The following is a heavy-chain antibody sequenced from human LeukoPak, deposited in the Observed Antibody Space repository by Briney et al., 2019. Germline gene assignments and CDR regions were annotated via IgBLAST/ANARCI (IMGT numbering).Heavy chain of an antibody. Sequence: GASVKVSCKASGYTFTGYYMHWVRQAPGQGLEWMGWINPNSGGTNYAQKFQGRVSMTRDTSISTAYMELSRLRSDETAVYYCARLVGTTGAFDIWGQGTMVTVSS. CDR2: INPNSGGT. D-gene: IGHD1-1*01. CDR1: GYTFTGYY. V-gene: IGHV1-2*02. CDR3: ARLVGTTGAFDI. J-gene: IGHJ3*02.